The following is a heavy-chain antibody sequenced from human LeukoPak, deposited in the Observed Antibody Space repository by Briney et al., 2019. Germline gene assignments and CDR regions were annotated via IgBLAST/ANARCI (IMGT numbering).Heavy chain of an antibody. V-gene: IGHV3-74*01. CDR2: INSDGSST. CDR3: AKDLYDSSGYYYVRPAFDI. Sequence: PGGSLRLSCAASGFTFSRYWMHWVRQVPGKGLVWVSRINSDGSSTSYADSVKGRFTISRDNSKNTLYLQMNSLRAEDTAVYYCAKDLYDSSGYYYVRPAFDIWGQGTMVTVSS. CDR1: GFTFSRYW. D-gene: IGHD3-22*01. J-gene: IGHJ3*02.